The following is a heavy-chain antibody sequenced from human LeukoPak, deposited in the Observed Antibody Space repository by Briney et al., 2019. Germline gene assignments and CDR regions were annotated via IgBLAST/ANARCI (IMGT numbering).Heavy chain of an antibody. CDR2: ISYDGSNK. Sequence: GGSLRLSCAASGFTFSSYAMHWVRQAPGKGLEWVAVISYDGSNKYYADSVKGRFTISRDNSKNTLYLEMNSLRPEDTAVYNCARDRRWLQYSDYWGQGTLVTVSS. D-gene: IGHD5-24*01. CDR1: GFTFSSYA. V-gene: IGHV3-30*04. J-gene: IGHJ4*02. CDR3: ARDRRWLQYSDY.